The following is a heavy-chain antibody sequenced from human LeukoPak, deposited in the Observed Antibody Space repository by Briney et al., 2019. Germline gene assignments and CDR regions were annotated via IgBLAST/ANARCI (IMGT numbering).Heavy chain of an antibody. J-gene: IGHJ4*02. CDR3: ARDRRYFDTGGLGGPDY. Sequence: GGSLRLSCAASGFTFSRYAMSWVRQAPGKGLEWVSAISGSGGSTYYTASVKGRFTISRDSSQNTLYLQMNSLRAEDTAVYYCARDRRYFDTGGLGGPDYWGQGTLITVSS. V-gene: IGHV3-23*01. CDR2: ISGSGGST. CDR1: GFTFSRYA. D-gene: IGHD2-8*02.